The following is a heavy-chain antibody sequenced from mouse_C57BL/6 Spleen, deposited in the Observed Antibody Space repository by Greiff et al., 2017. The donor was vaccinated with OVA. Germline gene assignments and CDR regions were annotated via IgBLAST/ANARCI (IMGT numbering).Heavy chain of an antibody. J-gene: IGHJ1*03. CDR2: IYPGNSDT. V-gene: IGHV1-5*01. Sequence: VQLQQSGTVLARPGASVKMSCKTSGYTFTSYWMHWVKQRPGQGLEWIGAIYPGNSDTSYNQKFKGKAKLTAVTSASTAYMELSSLTNEDSAVYYCTRTSYYSNLWYFDVWGTGTTVTVSS. CDR3: TRTSYYSNLWYFDV. CDR1: GYTFTSYW. D-gene: IGHD2-5*01.